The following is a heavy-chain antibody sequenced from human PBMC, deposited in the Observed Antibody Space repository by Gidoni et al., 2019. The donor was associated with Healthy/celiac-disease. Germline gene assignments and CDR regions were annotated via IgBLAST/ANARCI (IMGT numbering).Heavy chain of an antibody. CDR1: GFTFSTSA. D-gene: IGHD5-18*01. Sequence: EVQLVESGGGLVQPGGSLRLSCAASGFTFSTSAMHWVRQAPGKGLEYVSAISSNGGSTYYANSVKGRFTISRDNSKNTLYLQMGSLRAEDMAVYYCARAPGGYSYYYYGMDVWGQGTTVTVSS. CDR2: ISSNGGST. CDR3: ARAPGGYSYYYYGMDV. V-gene: IGHV3-64*01. J-gene: IGHJ6*02.